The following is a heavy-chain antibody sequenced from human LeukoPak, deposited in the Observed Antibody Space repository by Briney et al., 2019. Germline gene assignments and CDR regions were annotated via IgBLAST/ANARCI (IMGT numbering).Heavy chain of an antibody. CDR1: GFTVSSNY. J-gene: IGHJ4*02. CDR2: IYSGGST. CDR3: AREAPGVWGRGTAFDY. Sequence: GGSLRLSCAASGFTVSSNYMSWVRQAPGKGLEWVSVIYSGGSTYYADSVKGRFTISRDNSKNTLYLQMNSLRAEDTAVYYCAREAPGVWGRGTAFDYWGQGTLVTVSS. D-gene: IGHD3-16*01. V-gene: IGHV3-53*01.